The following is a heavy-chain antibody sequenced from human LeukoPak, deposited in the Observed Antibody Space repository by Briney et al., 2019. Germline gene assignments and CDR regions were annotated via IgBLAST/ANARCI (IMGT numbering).Heavy chain of an antibody. Sequence: GGSLRLSCAASGYTFTDYAMSWVRQAPGKGLEWVSGISGSGTTTYYADSMKGRFTISRDDSENTVYLQMNSLRAEDTAVYYCAKDGVRSYYYMDVWGKGTTVTVSS. CDR3: AKDGVRSYYYMDV. CDR2: ISGSGTTT. D-gene: IGHD3-16*01. J-gene: IGHJ6*03. CDR1: GYTFTDYA. V-gene: IGHV3-23*01.